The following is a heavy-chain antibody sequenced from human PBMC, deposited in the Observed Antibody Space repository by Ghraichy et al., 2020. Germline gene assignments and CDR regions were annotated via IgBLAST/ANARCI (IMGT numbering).Heavy chain of an antibody. CDR2: IWKDGTNK. D-gene: IGHD6-13*01. V-gene: IGHV3-33*03. Sequence: LSLTCVVSGFTFSDFAMHWVRQAPGKGLEWVAVIWKDGTNKFYGDSVKGRFTISRDNSKNTVNLQMDSLRAEDTAVYYCTTSIIMPGTLDYWGQGTLVTVSS. CDR3: TTSIIMPGTLDY. CDR1: GFTFSDFA. J-gene: IGHJ4*02.